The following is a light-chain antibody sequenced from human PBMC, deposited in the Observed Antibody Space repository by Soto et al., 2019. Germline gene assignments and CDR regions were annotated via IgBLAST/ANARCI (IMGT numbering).Light chain of an antibody. V-gene: IGLV1-40*01. CDR3: QSYDSSLSEV. J-gene: IGLJ2*01. Sequence: QSVLTQPPSVSGAPGQRVTISCTGSSSNIGAGYDVHWYQQFPGTAPKLLLYDNNYRPSGVPDRFSGSKSGTSASLAITGLQAEDEADYYCQSYDSSLSEVFGGGTKLTVL. CDR2: DNN. CDR1: SSNIGAGYD.